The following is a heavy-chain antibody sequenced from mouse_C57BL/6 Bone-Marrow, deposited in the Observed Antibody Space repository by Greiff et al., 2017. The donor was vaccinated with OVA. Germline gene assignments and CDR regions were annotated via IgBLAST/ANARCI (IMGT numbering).Heavy chain of an antibody. J-gene: IGHJ2*01. CDR3: ARSYGSSGDY. V-gene: IGHV1-64*01. CDR2: IHPYSGST. CDR1: GFTFTSYW. Sequence: VQLQQPWAELVKPGASVKLSCKASGFTFTSYWMHWVKQRPGQGLEWIGMIHPYSGSTNYNEKFKSKATLTVDQSSSTAYMQLSSLTSEDSAVYYCARSYGSSGDYWGQGTTLTVSS. D-gene: IGHD1-1*01.